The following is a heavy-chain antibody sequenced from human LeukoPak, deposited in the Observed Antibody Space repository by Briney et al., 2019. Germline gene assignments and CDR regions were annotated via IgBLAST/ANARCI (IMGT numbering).Heavy chain of an antibody. J-gene: IGHJ6*02. Sequence: GGSLRLSCAASGFIFSSYCMNWVRQAPGKGLEWVSYINGFGTDKYYADSVKGRFTISRDNAKNSVYLQMNSLRGDDTAIYFCAGRYCRGSSCLTNYCGMDVWGQGTTVIVSS. CDR1: GFIFSSYC. CDR3: AGRYCRGSSCLTNYCGMDV. CDR2: INGFGTDK. V-gene: IGHV3-21*01. D-gene: IGHD2-15*01.